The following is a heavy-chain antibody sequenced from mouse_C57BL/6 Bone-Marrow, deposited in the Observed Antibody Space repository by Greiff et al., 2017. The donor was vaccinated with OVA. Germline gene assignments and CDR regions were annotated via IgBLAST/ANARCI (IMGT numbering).Heavy chain of an antibody. Sequence: EVQLQQSGTVLARPGASVKMSCKTSGYTFTSYWMHWVKQRPGQGLEWIGAIYPGNSDTSYNQKFKGKAKLTAVTSASTAYMELSSLTNEDSAVYYCTRGAYYSNYYFDYWGQGTTLTVSS. J-gene: IGHJ2*01. V-gene: IGHV1-5*01. D-gene: IGHD2-5*01. CDR3: TRGAYYSNYYFDY. CDR1: GYTFTSYW. CDR2: IYPGNSDT.